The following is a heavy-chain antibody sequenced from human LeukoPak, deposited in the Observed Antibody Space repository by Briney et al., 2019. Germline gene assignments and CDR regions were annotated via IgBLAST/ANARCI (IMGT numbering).Heavy chain of an antibody. CDR2: IYYSGST. CDR3: ARPRDAI. D-gene: IGHD5-24*01. CDR1: GGSISSSSYS. V-gene: IGHV4-39*01. Sequence: SETLSLTCTVSGGSISSSSYSWGWIRQPPGKGLEWIGSIYYSGSTYYNPSLKSRVTISVDTSKNQFSLKLRSVTAADTAVYYCARPRDAIWGQGTMVTVSS. J-gene: IGHJ3*02.